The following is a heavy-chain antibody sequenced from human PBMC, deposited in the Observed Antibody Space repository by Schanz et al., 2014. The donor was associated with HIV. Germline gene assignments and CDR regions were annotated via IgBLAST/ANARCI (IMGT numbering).Heavy chain of an antibody. CDR1: GDSLSDNY. CDR3: ARAKWPPRSRHFDF. CDR2: IGHSGST. D-gene: IGHD6-13*01. V-gene: IGHV4-34*02. Sequence: QVRLQQWGAGLLKPSETLTLTCAVYGDSLSDNYWTWIRQSPGKGLEWIGEIGHSGSTNYHPSLKSRVTISVDTSKNQFSLKLDSVTAADTAVYYCARAKWPPRSRHFDFWGQGNLVTVSS. J-gene: IGHJ4*02.